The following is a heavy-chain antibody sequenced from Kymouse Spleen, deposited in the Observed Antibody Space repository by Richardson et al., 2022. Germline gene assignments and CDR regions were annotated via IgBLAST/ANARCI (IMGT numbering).Heavy chain of an antibody. CDR2: IKQDGSEK. CDR1: GFTFSSYW. Sequence: EVQLVESGGGLVQPGGSLRLSCAASGFTFSSYWMSWVRQAPGKGLEWVANIKQDGSEKYYVDSVKGRFTISRDNAKNSLYLQMNSLRAEDTAVYYCARHIFSGSYYYYYGMDVWGQGTTVTVSS. CDR3: ARHIFSGSYYYYYGMDV. J-gene: IGHJ6*02. D-gene: IGHD1-26*01. V-gene: IGHV3-7*01.